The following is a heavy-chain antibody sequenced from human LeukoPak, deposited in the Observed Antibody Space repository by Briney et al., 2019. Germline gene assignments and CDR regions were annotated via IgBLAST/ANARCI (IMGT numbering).Heavy chain of an antibody. J-gene: IGHJ6*04. Sequence: GGSLRLSCAASGFTFSSYAMSWVRQAPGKGLEWVSAISGSGGSTYYADSVEGRFTISRDSSKNTLYLQMNSLRAEDTAVYYCAKGSTRGYYYYYGMDDWGKGTTVTVSS. D-gene: IGHD2-2*01. V-gene: IGHV3-23*01. CDR2: ISGSGGST. CDR1: GFTFSSYA. CDR3: AKGSTRGYYYYYGMDD.